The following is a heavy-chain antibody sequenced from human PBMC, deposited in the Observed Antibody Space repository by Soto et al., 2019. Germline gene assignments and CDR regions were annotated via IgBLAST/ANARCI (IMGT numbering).Heavy chain of an antibody. Sequence: QLQLQESGPGLVKPSETLSLTCTVSGGSISSSSYYWGWIRQPPGKGLEWIGSIYYSGSTYYNPSPITRGTISVDASTTQLSLTLSSVPAADTSVSSCARPAASLWFGDYHGGMDVGGQGPTVTVSS. CDR2: IYYSGST. J-gene: IGHJ6*02. D-gene: IGHD3-10*01. CDR1: GGSISSSSYY. CDR3: ARPAASLWFGDYHGGMDV. V-gene: IGHV4-39*01.